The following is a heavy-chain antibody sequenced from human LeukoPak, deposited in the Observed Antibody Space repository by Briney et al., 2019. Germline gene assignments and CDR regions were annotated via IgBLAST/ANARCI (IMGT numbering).Heavy chain of an antibody. V-gene: IGHV3-30-3*01. CDR1: GFTLSGSA. Sequence: GGSLRLSCAVSGFTLSGSALHWVRQAPGKGLEWVAVISSDGVTKLYRDSVKGRFTISRDISKSTVSLEMNSLRVEDTAVYYCARDRGYSSGWYPAQADAFDTWGQGTMVTVFS. J-gene: IGHJ3*02. CDR2: ISSDGVTK. D-gene: IGHD6-19*01. CDR3: ARDRGYSSGWYPAQADAFDT.